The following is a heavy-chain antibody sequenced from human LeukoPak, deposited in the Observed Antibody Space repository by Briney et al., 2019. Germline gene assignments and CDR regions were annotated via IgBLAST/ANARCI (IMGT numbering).Heavy chain of an antibody. D-gene: IGHD1-14*01. J-gene: IGHJ4*02. Sequence: ASVKVSCKASGGTFSSYAINWVRQATGQGLEWMGWMNPNSGNTGYAQKFQGRVTMTRNTSISTAYMELSSLGSEDTAVYYCAAGITGEYFDYWGQGTLVTVSS. V-gene: IGHV1-8*02. CDR1: GGTFSSYA. CDR2: MNPNSGNT. CDR3: AAGITGEYFDY.